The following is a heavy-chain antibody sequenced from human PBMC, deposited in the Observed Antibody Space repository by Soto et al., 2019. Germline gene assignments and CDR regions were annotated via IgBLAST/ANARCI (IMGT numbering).Heavy chain of an antibody. J-gene: IGHJ6*02. Sequence: QVQLQESGPGLVKPSETLSLTCTVSGGSVSSDNYYWSWIRQPPGKGLEWFGYIYFAGSTDYNPSLKTRVTISLDTSKNQFSLKLSSVTAADTALYYCARESSRGLYGLDVWGQGTTVTVSS. CDR3: ARESSRGLYGLDV. V-gene: IGHV4-61*01. CDR2: IYFAGST. D-gene: IGHD3-10*01. CDR1: GGSVSSDNYY.